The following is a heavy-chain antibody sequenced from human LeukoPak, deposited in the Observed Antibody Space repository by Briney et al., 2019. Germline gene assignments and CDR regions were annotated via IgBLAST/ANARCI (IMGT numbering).Heavy chain of an antibody. CDR1: GFPFSGYW. J-gene: IGHJ5*02. D-gene: IGHD5-12*01. CDR3: ARSASGYDA. Sequence: GGYLRLSCAATGFPFSGYWMHWVRQAKGKGLVWVSRIDDDGAGTTYADSVKGRFTISRDNAKNTLYLQMNSLRVEDTAVYYCARSASGYDAWGQGTLVTVSS. V-gene: IGHV3-74*01. CDR2: IDDDGAGT.